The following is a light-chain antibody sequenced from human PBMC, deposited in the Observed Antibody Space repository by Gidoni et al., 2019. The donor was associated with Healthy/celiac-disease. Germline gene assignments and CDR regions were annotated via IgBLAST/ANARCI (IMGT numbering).Light chain of an antibody. J-gene: IGLJ2*01. CDR2: QDS. CDR1: KVGDKY. CDR3: QAWDSRTVV. Sequence: SYELTQPPSVSVSPGQTASITCSGDKVGDKYACWYQQKPGQSPVLVIYQDSKRPSGIPDRFSGSNSGNTATLTISGTQAMDEADYYCQAWDSRTVVFGGGTKLTVL. V-gene: IGLV3-1*01.